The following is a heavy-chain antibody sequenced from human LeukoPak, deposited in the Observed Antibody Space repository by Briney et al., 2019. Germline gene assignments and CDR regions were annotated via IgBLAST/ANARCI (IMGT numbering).Heavy chain of an antibody. J-gene: IGHJ6*03. CDR2: ISGSGGST. D-gene: IGHD3-10*01. Sequence: TGGSLRLSCAASGFTFSSYAMSWVRQAPGKGLEWVSAISGSGGSTYYADSVKGRFTISRDNSKNTLYLQMNSLRAEDTAVYYCAKGNRRYGSRSYYNRHMDVWGKGTTVTVSS. CDR3: AKGNRRYGSRSYYNRHMDV. CDR1: GFTFSSYA. V-gene: IGHV3-23*01.